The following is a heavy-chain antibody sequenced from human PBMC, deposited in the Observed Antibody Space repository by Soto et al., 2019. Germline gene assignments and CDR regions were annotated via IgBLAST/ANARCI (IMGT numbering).Heavy chain of an antibody. J-gene: IGHJ6*02. V-gene: IGHV3-49*05. CDR2: IRSKAYGGTT. CDR3: TRDGRGIQLWLIYYYGMDV. D-gene: IGHD5-18*01. Sequence: KPGGSLRLSCTASGFTFGDYAMSWFRQAPGKGLEWVGFIRSKAYGGTTEYAASVKGRFTISRDDSKSIAYLQMNSLKTEDTAVYYCTRDGRGIQLWLIYYYGMDVWGQGTTVTVSS. CDR1: GFTFGDYA.